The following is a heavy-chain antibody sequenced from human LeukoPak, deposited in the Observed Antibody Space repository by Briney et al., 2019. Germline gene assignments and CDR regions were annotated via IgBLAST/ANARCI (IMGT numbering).Heavy chain of an antibody. Sequence: GGSLRLSCAASGFTFSSYSMNWVRQAPGKGLEWVSSISSSSSYIYYADSVKGRFTISRDNAKNSLYLQMNSLRVEDTAVYYCAREYASLSGEFDYWGQGTLVTVSS. CDR3: AREYASLSGEFDY. CDR1: GFTFSSYS. V-gene: IGHV3-21*01. D-gene: IGHD3-10*02. CDR2: ISSSSSYI. J-gene: IGHJ4*02.